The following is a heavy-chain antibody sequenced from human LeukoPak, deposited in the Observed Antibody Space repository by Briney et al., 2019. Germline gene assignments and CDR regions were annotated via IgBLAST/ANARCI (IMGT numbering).Heavy chain of an antibody. CDR1: GYTFTSYG. V-gene: IGHV1-18*01. CDR2: ISAYNGNT. J-gene: IGHJ4*02. CDR3: ARGSTAIRLDYFDY. Sequence: ASVTVSCKSSGYTFTSYGISWVRQAPGQGLEWMGWISAYNGNTNYAQKLQGRVTMTTDTSTSTAYMELRSLRSDDTAVYYCARGSTAIRLDYFDYWGQGTLVTVSS. D-gene: IGHD2-2*01.